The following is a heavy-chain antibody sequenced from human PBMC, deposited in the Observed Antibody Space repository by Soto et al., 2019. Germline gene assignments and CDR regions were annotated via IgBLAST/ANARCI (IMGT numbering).Heavy chain of an antibody. CDR2: INHSEST. V-gene: IGHV4-34*01. CDR3: ARMGWFGDHNYYYYYGMDV. Sequence: TSETLSLTCAVYGGSFSGYYWSWICQPPGKGLEWIGEINHSESTNYNPSLKSRVTISVDTSKNQFSLKLSSVTAADTAVYYCARMGWFGDHNYYYYYGMDVWGQGTTVTVSS. CDR1: GGSFSGYY. D-gene: IGHD3-10*01. J-gene: IGHJ6*02.